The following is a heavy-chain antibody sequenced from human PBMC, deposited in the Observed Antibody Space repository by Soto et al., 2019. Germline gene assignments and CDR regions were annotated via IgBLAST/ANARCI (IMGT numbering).Heavy chain of an antibody. CDR1: GFTFSSYW. CDR3: ARAPNGDIVATITWSFDY. V-gene: IGHV3-7*01. J-gene: IGHJ4*02. D-gene: IGHD5-12*01. CDR2: IKQDGSEK. Sequence: EVQLVESGGGLVQPGGSLRLSCAASGFTFSSYWMSWVRQAPGKGLEWVANIKQDGSEKYYVDSVKGRFTISRDNAKNSLYLQMNSRRAEDTAVYYCARAPNGDIVATITWSFDYWGQGTLVTVSS.